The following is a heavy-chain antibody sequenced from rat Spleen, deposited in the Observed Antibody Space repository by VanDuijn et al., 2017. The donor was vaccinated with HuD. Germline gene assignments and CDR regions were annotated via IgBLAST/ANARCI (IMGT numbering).Heavy chain of an antibody. Sequence: QVQLTESGPGLVQPSQTLSLTCTVSGLSLTSHSVRWIRQPPGTVRAWMGVIWSHGGIDYNSAIKSRLSISRDTSKSQVFLKMNSLQTEDTAMYFCARGSVFFDYWGQGVMVTVSS. CDR1: GLSLTSHS. D-gene: IGHD4-1*01. V-gene: IGHV2-47*01. CDR2: IWSHGGI. J-gene: IGHJ2*01. CDR3: ARGSVFFDY.